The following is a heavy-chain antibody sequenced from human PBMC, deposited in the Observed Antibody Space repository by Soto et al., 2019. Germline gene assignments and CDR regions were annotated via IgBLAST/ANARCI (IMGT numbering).Heavy chain of an antibody. CDR2: ISGSGGST. V-gene: IGHV3-23*01. CDR1: GFTFSSYA. CDR3: AKTTGGSIVVVPAAAF. D-gene: IGHD2-2*01. J-gene: IGHJ4*02. Sequence: GESLKISCAASGFTFSSYAMSWVRQAPGKGLEWVSAISGSGGSTYYADSVKGRFTISRDNSKNTLYLQMNSLRAEDTAVYYCAKTTGGSIVVVPAAAFWGQGTLVTVSS.